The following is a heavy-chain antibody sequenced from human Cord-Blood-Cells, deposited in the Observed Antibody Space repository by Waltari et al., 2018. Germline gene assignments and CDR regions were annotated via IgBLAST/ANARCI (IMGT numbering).Heavy chain of an antibody. J-gene: IGHJ4*02. CDR1: GFTFSSYA. CDR2: ISYDGSNK. V-gene: IGHV3-30*04. Sequence: QVQLVESGGGVVQPGRSLRLSCAASGFTFSSYAMHWVRQAPGKGLVWVAVISYDGSNKYYADSVKGRFTISRDNSKNTLYLQMNSLRAEDTAVYYCARAGYDSSGYYFDYWGQGTLVTVSS. D-gene: IGHD3-22*01. CDR3: ARAGYDSSGYYFDY.